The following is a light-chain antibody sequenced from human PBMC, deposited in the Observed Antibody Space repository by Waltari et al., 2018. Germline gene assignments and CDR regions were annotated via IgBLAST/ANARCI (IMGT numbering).Light chain of an antibody. CDR3: NSYAGSSSWG. CDR2: DVS. Sequence: QSALTQPASVSGSPGQSITIPCTGSSSDVGFYNYISWYRQHPGKAPKLMNSDVSERPSWVPNRFSGSKSGNTALLTISGLQAEDECDYYCNSYAGSSSWGFGGGTKLTVL. CDR1: SSDVGFYNY. J-gene: IGLJ3*02. V-gene: IGLV2-14*01.